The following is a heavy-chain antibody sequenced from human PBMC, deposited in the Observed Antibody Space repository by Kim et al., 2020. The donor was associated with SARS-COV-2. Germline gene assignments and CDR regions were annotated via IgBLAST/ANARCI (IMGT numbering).Heavy chain of an antibody. V-gene: IGHV4-39*07. D-gene: IGHD1-26*01. J-gene: IGHJ3*02. CDR1: GGSISSSSYY. Sequence: SETLSLTCTVSGGSISSSSYYWGWIRQPPGKGLEWIGSIYYSGSTYYNPSLKSRVTISVDTSKNQFSLKLSSVTAADTAVYYCARGYSGSYYSVSGTDDAFDIWGQGTMVTVSS. CDR3: ARGYSGSYYSVSGTDDAFDI. CDR2: IYYSGST.